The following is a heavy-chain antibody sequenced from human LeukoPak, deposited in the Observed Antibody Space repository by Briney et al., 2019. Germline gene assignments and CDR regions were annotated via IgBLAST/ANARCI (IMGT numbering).Heavy chain of an antibody. CDR1: GDSVSSKSVT. D-gene: IGHD1-26*01. CDR3: AREGATPIADY. Sequence: SQTLSLTCAISGDSVSSKSVTWNWIRQSPSRGLEWLGRTYYRSKWFNDYALSVKSRITINPDTSKNQFSLKLSSATAADTAVYYCAREGATPIADYWAREPWSPSPQ. CDR2: TYYRSKWFN. V-gene: IGHV6-1*01. J-gene: IGHJ4*02.